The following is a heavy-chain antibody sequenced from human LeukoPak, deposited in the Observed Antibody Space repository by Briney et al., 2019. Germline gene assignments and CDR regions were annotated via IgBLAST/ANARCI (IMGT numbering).Heavy chain of an antibody. J-gene: IGHJ1*01. D-gene: IGHD4-11*01. CDR1: GFTFSHYG. CDR2: IWSDGSDK. Sequence: GGSLRLSCAASGFTFSHYGMHWVRQTPGAGLEWVAVIWSDGSDKYYAKSVKGRFIISRDNSKNSLFLQMNSLRAEDTAVYYCAKDAQRGFDYSNSLQNWGQGILVTVSS. CDR3: AKDAQRGFDYSNSLQN. V-gene: IGHV3-33*06.